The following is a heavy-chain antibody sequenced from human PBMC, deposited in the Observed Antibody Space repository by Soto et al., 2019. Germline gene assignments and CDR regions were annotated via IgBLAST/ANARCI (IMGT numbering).Heavy chain of an antibody. CDR1: GFTFTSSA. J-gene: IGHJ6*02. CDR2: IVVGSGNT. V-gene: IGHV1-58*01. Sequence: ASVKVSCKASGFTFTSSAVQWVRQARGQRLEWIGWIVVGSGNTNYAQKFQERVTITRDMSTSTAYMELSSLRSEDTAVYYCAAGDRSYYYYGMDVWGQGTTVTVSS. D-gene: IGHD4-17*01. CDR3: AAGDRSYYYYGMDV.